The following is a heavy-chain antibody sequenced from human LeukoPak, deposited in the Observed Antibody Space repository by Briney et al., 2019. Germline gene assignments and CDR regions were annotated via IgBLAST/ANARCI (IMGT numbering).Heavy chain of an antibody. D-gene: IGHD2-15*01. Sequence: GALRLSCAAAGFPFSSYAMSWVRRAPGKGRGWVSHINSSGRTKDYADSVKGRFTISRDNSKNTVYLQMNSLRAEDTAVYYCAKLCSGGSCYWNYWGQGTLVTVSS. CDR1: GFPFSSYA. CDR3: AKLCSGGSCYWNY. V-gene: IGHV3-23*01. J-gene: IGHJ4*02. CDR2: INSSGRTK.